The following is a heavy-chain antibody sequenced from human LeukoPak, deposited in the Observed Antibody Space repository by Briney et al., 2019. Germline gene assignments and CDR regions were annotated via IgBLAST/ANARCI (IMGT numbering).Heavy chain of an antibody. CDR2: ISSSSSYI. V-gene: IGHV3-21*01. Sequence: GGSLRLSCAASGFTSSSYSMNWVRQAPGKGLEWVSSISSSSSYIYYADSVKGRFTISRDNSKNTLYLQMNSLRTEDTAVYYCAKGARYYGSGSYRRGHYFDFWGQGALVTVSS. D-gene: IGHD3-10*01. J-gene: IGHJ4*02. CDR1: GFTSSSYS. CDR3: AKGARYYGSGSYRRGHYFDF.